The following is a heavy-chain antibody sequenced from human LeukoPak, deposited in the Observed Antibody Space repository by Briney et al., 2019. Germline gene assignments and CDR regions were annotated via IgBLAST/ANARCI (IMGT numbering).Heavy chain of an antibody. CDR2: ISGSGGTT. CDR1: GFTFSSYA. CDR3: AKDKYRTNGICYFDY. V-gene: IGHV3-23*01. J-gene: IGHJ4*02. D-gene: IGHD2-8*01. Sequence: GGSLRLSCAASGFTFSSYAMSWVRQAPGKGLEWVSGISGSGGTTYYADSVKGRFTISRDKSKNTLYLQVDSLRAEDTAVYYCAKDKYRTNGICYFDYWGQGTLVTVSS.